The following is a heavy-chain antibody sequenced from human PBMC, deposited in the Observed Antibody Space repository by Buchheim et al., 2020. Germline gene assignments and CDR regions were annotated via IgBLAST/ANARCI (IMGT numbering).Heavy chain of an antibody. D-gene: IGHD1-14*01. Sequence: QVQLVESGGGVVQPGRSLRLSCAASGFTFSSYGMHWVRQAPGKGLEWVAVISYDGSNKYYADSVKGRFTISRDNSKNTLYLQMNSLRAEDTAVYYCAREGPRDYFDYWGQGTL. CDR1: GFTFSSYG. CDR3: AREGPRDYFDY. V-gene: IGHV3-30*03. J-gene: IGHJ4*02. CDR2: ISYDGSNK.